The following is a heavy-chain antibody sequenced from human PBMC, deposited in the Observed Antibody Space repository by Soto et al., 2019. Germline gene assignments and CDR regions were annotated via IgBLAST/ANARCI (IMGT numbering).Heavy chain of an antibody. CDR3: ARTTEPRSGGDYVYYFDY. D-gene: IGHD4-17*01. V-gene: IGHV1-69*01. CDR1: GGTFSSYA. CDR2: IIPIFGTA. Sequence: QVQLVQSGAEVKKPGSSVKVSCKASGGTFSSYAISWVRQAPGQGLEWMGGIIPIFGTANYAQKFQGRVTITADEFTSTAYMELSSLRSEDTAVYYCARTTEPRSGGDYVYYFDYWGQGTLVTVSS. J-gene: IGHJ4*02.